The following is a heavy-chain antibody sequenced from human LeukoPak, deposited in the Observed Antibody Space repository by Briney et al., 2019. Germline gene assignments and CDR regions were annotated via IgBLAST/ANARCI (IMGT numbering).Heavy chain of an antibody. CDR3: ARVCPELGVLIFDY. D-gene: IGHD2-2*01. CDR1: GFTFSSYN. J-gene: IGHJ4*02. CDR2: ISYTSRAR. V-gene: IGHV3-48*01. Sequence: PGGSLRLSCAASGFTFSSYNMNWVRQAPGKGLEWVSSISYTSRARYYADSVKGRFTISRDNVKNSLYLQMNSLRAEDTAVYYCARVCPELGVLIFDYWGQGTLVTVSS.